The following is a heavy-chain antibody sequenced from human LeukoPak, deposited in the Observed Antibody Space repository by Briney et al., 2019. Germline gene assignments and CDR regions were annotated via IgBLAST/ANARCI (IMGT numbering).Heavy chain of an antibody. Sequence: ASVKVSCKASGYTFTSYDINWVRQATGQWLEWMGWMNPNSGNTGYAQKFQGRVTMTRNTSISTAYMELSSLRSEDTAVYYCARVKSGSIVVVPAVPFDYWGQGTLVTVSS. CDR2: MNPNSGNT. CDR1: GYTFTSYD. J-gene: IGHJ4*02. D-gene: IGHD2-2*01. CDR3: ARVKSGSIVVVPAVPFDY. V-gene: IGHV1-8*01.